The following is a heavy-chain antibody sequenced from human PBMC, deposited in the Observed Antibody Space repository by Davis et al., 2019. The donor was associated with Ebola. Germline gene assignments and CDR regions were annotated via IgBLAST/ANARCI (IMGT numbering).Heavy chain of an antibody. V-gene: IGHV3-33*01. CDR3: ARDFCSGGSCPYYFDY. CDR1: GFTFSSYG. CDR2: IWYDGSNK. J-gene: IGHJ4*02. D-gene: IGHD2-15*01. Sequence: GESLKISCAASGFTFSSYGMHWVRQAPGKGLEWVAVIWYDGSNKYYAASVKGRFTISRDNSKNTLYLQMNSLRAEDTAVYYCARDFCSGGSCPYYFDYWGQGTLVTVSS.